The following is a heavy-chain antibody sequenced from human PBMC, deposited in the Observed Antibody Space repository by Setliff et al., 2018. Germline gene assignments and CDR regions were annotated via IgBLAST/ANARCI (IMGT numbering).Heavy chain of an antibody. Sequence: ASVKVSCKASDYILTSYGLSWVRQAPGQGLEWMGWISTYNGHTNYAQRFQGRVTMTTDTSTRTAYMELRTLRSDDAAVYYCSRLVRYCTSTSCQGASGVEYWGQGTLVTVSS. CDR1: DYILTSYG. J-gene: IGHJ4*02. V-gene: IGHV1-18*01. CDR3: SRLVRYCTSTSCQGASGVEY. CDR2: ISTYNGHT. D-gene: IGHD2-8*01.